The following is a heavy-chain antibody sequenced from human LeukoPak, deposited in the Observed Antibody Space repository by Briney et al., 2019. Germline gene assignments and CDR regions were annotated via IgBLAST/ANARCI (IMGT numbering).Heavy chain of an antibody. Sequence: PSETLSLTCTVSGGSISSNYWSWIRQPPGNGLEWNGYIYYRASTNYTPSIKSRVNISVDTSKNQFSLKLSSVTAADTAVYYCARVSCSSTSCHYYFDYWSQGTLVTVSS. CDR3: ARVSCSSTSCHYYFDY. V-gene: IGHV4-59*01. CDR2: IYYRAST. CDR1: GGSISSNY. J-gene: IGHJ4*02. D-gene: IGHD2-2*01.